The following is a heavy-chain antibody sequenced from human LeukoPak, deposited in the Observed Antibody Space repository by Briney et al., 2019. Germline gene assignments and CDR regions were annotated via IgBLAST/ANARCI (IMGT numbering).Heavy chain of an antibody. CDR1: GFTFSSYD. V-gene: IGHV3-13*01. CDR3: ARMGYYYYMDV. Sequence: GGSLRLSCAASGFTFSSYDMHWVRQATGKGLEWVSAIGTAGDTYYPGSVKGRFTISRESAKNSLYLQMNSLRAGDTAVYYCARMGYYYYMDVWGKGTTVTVSS. CDR2: IGTAGDT. J-gene: IGHJ6*03. D-gene: IGHD5-24*01.